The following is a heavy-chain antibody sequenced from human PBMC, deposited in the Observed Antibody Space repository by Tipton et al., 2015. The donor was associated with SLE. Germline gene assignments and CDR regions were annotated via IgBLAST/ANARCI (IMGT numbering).Heavy chain of an antibody. V-gene: IGHV3-30*02. CDR1: GFTYRGYA. CDR2: IRADGSNK. Sequence: GSLRLSCAASGFTYRGYAMLWVRQAPGKGLEWVAFIRADGSNKDYADSVKGRFTISRDNSKNTLYLQMNRLRVEDTAVYYCAGGTGASFDHWGQGTLVTVSS. J-gene: IGHJ4*02. D-gene: IGHD3-16*01. CDR3: AGGTGASFDH.